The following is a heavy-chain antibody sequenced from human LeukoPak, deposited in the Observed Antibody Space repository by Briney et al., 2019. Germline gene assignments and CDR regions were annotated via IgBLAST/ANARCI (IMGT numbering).Heavy chain of an antibody. Sequence: ASVKVSCKASGYTFTSYCISWVRQAPGHALEWMGWISAYHGNTNHAQQLQGRVTMATATSTSTAYMELRSLRCDDTAVYYCARSQDTDYGDYAEKKVNDYWGQGTRVTVSS. CDR3: ARSQDTDYGDYAEKKVNDY. D-gene: IGHD4-17*01. J-gene: IGHJ4*02. V-gene: IGHV1-18*01. CDR1: GYTFTSYC. CDR2: ISAYHGNT.